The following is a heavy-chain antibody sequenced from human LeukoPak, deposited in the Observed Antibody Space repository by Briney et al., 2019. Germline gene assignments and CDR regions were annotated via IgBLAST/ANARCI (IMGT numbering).Heavy chain of an antibody. Sequence: QPGGSLRLSCVVSGLIFGDCWMSWVRQAPGKGLEWVANIKQDGSERYYVDSVKGRFTISRDNAKNSVYLQMNGLRADDTAVYYCARDRRLHYYDSSGPLGYDYHSMDVWGQGTTVTVSS. CDR3: ARDRRLHYYDSSGPLGYDYHSMDV. J-gene: IGHJ6*02. D-gene: IGHD3-22*01. V-gene: IGHV3-7*01. CDR1: GLIFGDCW. CDR2: IKQDGSER.